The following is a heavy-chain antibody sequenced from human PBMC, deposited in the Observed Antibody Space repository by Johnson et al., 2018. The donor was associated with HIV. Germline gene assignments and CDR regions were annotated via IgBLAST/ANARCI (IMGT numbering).Heavy chain of an antibody. J-gene: IGHJ3*02. CDR3: AREGEYCTGGSCYNAFDI. CDR1: GFTFSNYA. CDR2: VSYDGNNT. V-gene: IGHV3-30*04. Sequence: QVHLVESGGGVVQPGRSLRVSCAASGFTFSNYAMHWVRQAPGKGLEWVAVVSYDGNNTYYADSVKGRFTISRDNAKKSLYLQINSLRAEDTALYYCAREGEYCTGGSCYNAFDIWGQGTMVIVSS. D-gene: IGHD2-15*01.